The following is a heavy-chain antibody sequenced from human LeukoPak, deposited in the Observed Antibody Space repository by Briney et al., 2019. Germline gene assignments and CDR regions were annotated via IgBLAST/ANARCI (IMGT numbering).Heavy chain of an antibody. CDR2: TDTSGNYI. Sequence: GGSLRLSCAASGFTFSNYGMHWVRQAPGKGLEWVSFTDTSGNYIYYGDSVKGRFTISRDNAKNLVFLQMNGLRAEDTAVYYCARGRSITLLRGVTMSDGFDIWGQGAMVAVSS. CDR1: GFTFSNYG. D-gene: IGHD3-10*01. J-gene: IGHJ3*02. V-gene: IGHV3-21*01. CDR3: ARGRSITLLRGVTMSDGFDI.